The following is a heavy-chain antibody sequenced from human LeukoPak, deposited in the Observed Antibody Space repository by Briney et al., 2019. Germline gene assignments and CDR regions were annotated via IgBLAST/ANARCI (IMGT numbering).Heavy chain of an antibody. J-gene: IGHJ4*02. Sequence: GESLKISCKGSGYSFTSYWIGWVRQMPGKGLEWMGIIYPGDSDTRYSPSFQGQVTISADKSISTAYLQWSSLKASDTAMYYCARLGCSSTNCYGEFDYWGQGTLVTVSS. V-gene: IGHV5-51*01. CDR3: ARLGCSSTNCYGEFDY. D-gene: IGHD2-2*01. CDR2: IYPGDSDT. CDR1: GYSFTSYW.